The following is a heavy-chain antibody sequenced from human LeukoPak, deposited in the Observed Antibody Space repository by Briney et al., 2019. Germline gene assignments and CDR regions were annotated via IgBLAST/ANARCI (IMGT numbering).Heavy chain of an antibody. J-gene: IGHJ4*01. CDR1: GFTFNTHA. D-gene: IGHD3-9*01. CDR3: VGRPGGRTDWYGYF. V-gene: IGHV3-30*04. Sequence: GSLRLSCAASGFTFNTHAMFWVRQVPGKGLEWVTVISHDGNNKHYADSVRGRFTISRDNSKNTLYLQMDSLRDEDTAVYYCVGRPGGRTDWYGYFWGQGTLVIVSS. CDR2: ISHDGNNK.